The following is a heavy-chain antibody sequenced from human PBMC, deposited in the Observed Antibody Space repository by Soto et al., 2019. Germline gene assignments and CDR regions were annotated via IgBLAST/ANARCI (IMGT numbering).Heavy chain of an antibody. Sequence: SEPLSLTCTVSGGSISIYYCSWMRQPPGKGLEWIGYISYSGSTNYNPSLTSRVTISLDTSKNQFSLKLSSVTAADTAVYYCARRAEAAEFDYWGQGTLVTVSS. CDR2: ISYSGST. CDR1: GGSISIYY. J-gene: IGHJ4*02. V-gene: IGHV4-59*01. CDR3: ARRAEAAEFDY.